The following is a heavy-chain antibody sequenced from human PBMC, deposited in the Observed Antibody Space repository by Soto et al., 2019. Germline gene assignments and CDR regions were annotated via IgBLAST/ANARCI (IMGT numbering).Heavy chain of an antibody. V-gene: IGHV5-51*01. CDR2: IYPGDSNT. D-gene: IGHD2-2*01. CDR3: ARQGYCSTTACYAVDY. CDR1: GYTFTSYW. J-gene: IGHJ4*02. Sequence: GESLKISCKGSGYTFTSYWIGWVRQMPGKDLEWMGIIYPGDSNTRYSPSFQGQVTISADKSISTAYLQWSSLKATDTAMYFCARQGYCSTTACYAVDYWGQGTLVTVSS.